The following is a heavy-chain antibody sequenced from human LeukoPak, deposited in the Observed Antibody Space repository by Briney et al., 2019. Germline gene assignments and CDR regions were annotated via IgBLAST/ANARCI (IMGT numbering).Heavy chain of an antibody. CDR2: IYTSGST. Sequence: SETLSLTCTVSGGSISSYYWSWIRQPAGKGLAWIGRIYTSGSTNYNPSLKSRVTMSVDTSKNQFSLKLSSVTAADTAVYYCARSSSSSTARGDYFDYWGQGTLVTVSS. CDR1: GGSISSYY. CDR3: ARSSSSSTARGDYFDY. D-gene: IGHD4-17*01. J-gene: IGHJ4*02. V-gene: IGHV4-4*07.